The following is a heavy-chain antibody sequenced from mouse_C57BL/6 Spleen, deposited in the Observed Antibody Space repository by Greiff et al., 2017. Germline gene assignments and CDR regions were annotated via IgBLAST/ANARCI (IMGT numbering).Heavy chain of an antibody. Sequence: EVQLVESGGGLVKPGGSLKLSCAASGFTFSDYGMHWVRQAPEKGLEWVAYISSGSSTIYYADTVKGRFTISRDNAKNTLFLQMTSLRSEDTAMYYCARGDDGYPFAYWGQGTLVTVSA. CDR3: ARGDDGYPFAY. CDR2: ISSGSSTI. D-gene: IGHD2-3*01. V-gene: IGHV5-17*01. J-gene: IGHJ3*01. CDR1: GFTFSDYG.